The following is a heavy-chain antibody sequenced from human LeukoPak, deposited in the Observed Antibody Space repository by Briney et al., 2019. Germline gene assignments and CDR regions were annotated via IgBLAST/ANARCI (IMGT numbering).Heavy chain of an antibody. V-gene: IGHV3-21*04. J-gene: IGHJ6*02. Sequence: GGSLRLSCAASGFTFSSYSMNWVRQAPGKGLEWVSSISSSSSYIYYADSVKGRFTISRDNSKNTLYLQMNSLRAEDTAVYYCARDSSSWYRGYYYYGMDVWGQGTTVTVSS. D-gene: IGHD6-13*01. CDR1: GFTFSSYS. CDR3: ARDSSSWYRGYYYYGMDV. CDR2: ISSSSSYI.